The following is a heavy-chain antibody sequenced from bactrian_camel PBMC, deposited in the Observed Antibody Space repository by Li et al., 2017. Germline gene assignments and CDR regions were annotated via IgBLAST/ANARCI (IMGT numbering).Heavy chain of an antibody. CDR1: GFTFSSSW. J-gene: IGHJ4*01. D-gene: IGHD1*01. Sequence: QLVESGGRLVQIGGSLRLSCVGSGFTFSSSWMYWVRQAPGKGLEWVSTINNSGGTTYSADSVKGRFTISQDSARITAYLQMAGLKPEDTAVYYCVPVALEERDSLVSCARWSQGTQVTVS. V-gene: IGHV3S25*01. CDR2: INNSGGTT.